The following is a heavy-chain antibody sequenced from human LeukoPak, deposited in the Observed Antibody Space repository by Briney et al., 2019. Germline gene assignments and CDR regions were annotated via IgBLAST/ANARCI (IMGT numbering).Heavy chain of an antibody. CDR3: ARHNYGYDY. J-gene: IGHJ4*02. CDR2: IHSDGSST. D-gene: IGHD3-10*01. Sequence: GGSLRLSCAASGFTFRSYWMHWVRQAPGKGLVWVSHIHSDGSSTSYADSVQGRFTISRDNAKNTLYLQMNSLRAEETAVYYCARHNYGYDYWGQGTLVTVSS. V-gene: IGHV3-74*01. CDR1: GFTFRSYW.